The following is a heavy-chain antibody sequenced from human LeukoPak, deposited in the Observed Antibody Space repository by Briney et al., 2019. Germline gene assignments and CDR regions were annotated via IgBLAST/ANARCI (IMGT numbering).Heavy chain of an antibody. V-gene: IGHV1-69*13. Sequence: SVKVSCKASGGTFSSYAISWVRQAPGQGLEWMGGIIPIFGTANYAQKFQGRVTITADESTSTAYMELSSLRSEDTAVYYCARDEKHGPSSSWYEYYFDYWGQGTLATVSS. D-gene: IGHD6-13*01. J-gene: IGHJ4*02. CDR3: ARDEKHGPSSSWYEYYFDY. CDR1: GGTFSSYA. CDR2: IIPIFGTA.